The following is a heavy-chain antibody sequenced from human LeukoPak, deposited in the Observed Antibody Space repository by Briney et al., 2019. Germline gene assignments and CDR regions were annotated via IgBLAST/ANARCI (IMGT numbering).Heavy chain of an antibody. CDR2: IYPGDSDT. J-gene: IGHJ6*02. D-gene: IGHD4-17*01. CDR1: GYSFTSYW. CDR3: ARSYGDYHYYYGMDV. Sequence: GESLKISCKGPGYSFTSYWIGWVRQMPGKGLEWMGIIYPGDSDTRYSPSFQGQVTISADKSISTAYLQWSSLKASDTAMYYCARSYGDYHYYYGMDVWGQGTTVTVSS. V-gene: IGHV5-51*01.